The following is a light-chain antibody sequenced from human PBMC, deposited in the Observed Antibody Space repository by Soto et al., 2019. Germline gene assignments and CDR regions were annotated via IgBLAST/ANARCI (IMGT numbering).Light chain of an antibody. CDR3: QQTYSLPRT. CDR2: SAS. Sequence: DVQMTHSPSSLSPSVGDSVTIACRASQTVSKFVNWYQQKPGKVPDLLIYSASTLYSGVPSRFSGSGSGTEFTLTISNLQPEDFATYYCQQTYSLPRTFAQGTKVDIK. J-gene: IGKJ1*01. V-gene: IGKV1-39*01. CDR1: QTVSKF.